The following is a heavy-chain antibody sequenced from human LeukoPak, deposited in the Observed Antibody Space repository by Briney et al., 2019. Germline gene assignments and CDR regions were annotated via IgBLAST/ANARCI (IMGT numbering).Heavy chain of an antibody. CDR2: ISNDGRKT. D-gene: IGHD3-10*01. V-gene: IGHV3-30*04. Sequence: GGSLRLSCAASGFTFSSYGIHWVRQAPGKGLEWVTVISNDGRKTYYADSVKGRLTISRDNSKNTLYLQMNSLRAEDTAVYYCARDLVYGDSFDYWGQGTLVTVSS. CDR3: ARDLVYGDSFDY. J-gene: IGHJ4*02. CDR1: GFTFSSYG.